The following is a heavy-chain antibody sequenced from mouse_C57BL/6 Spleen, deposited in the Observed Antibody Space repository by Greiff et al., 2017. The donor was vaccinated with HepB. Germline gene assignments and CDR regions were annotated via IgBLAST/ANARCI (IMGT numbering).Heavy chain of an antibody. CDR3: VREPLIYDGYYVLFDY. CDR1: GFTFNTYA. D-gene: IGHD2-3*01. V-gene: IGHV10-3*01. Sequence: EVMLVESGGGLVQPKGSLKLSCAASGFTFNTYAMHWVRQAPGKGLEWVARIRSKSSNYATYYADSVKDRFTIARDVSQSMLYLQMNNLKTEDTAMYYCVREPLIYDGYYVLFDYWGQGTTLTVSS. CDR2: IRSKSSNYAT. J-gene: IGHJ2*01.